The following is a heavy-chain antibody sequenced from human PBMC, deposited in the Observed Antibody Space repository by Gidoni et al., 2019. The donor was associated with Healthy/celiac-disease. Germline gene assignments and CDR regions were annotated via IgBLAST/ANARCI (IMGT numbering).Heavy chain of an antibody. CDR1: GYTFPRFG. Sequence: QVQLVQSGASVKKPGASVKVSCKASGYTFPRFGISWVRQAPGQGLEWMGWISAYNGNTNYAQKLQGRVTMTTDTSTSTAYMELRSLRSDDTAVYYCARAFHYYDSSGYYFGWFDPWGQGTLVTVSS. CDR3: ARAFHYYDSSGYYFGWFDP. D-gene: IGHD3-22*01. J-gene: IGHJ5*02. V-gene: IGHV1-18*01. CDR2: ISAYNGNT.